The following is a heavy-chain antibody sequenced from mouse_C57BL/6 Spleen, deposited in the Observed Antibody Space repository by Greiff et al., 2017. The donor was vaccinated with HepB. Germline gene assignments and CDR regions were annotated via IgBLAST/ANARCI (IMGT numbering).Heavy chain of an antibody. J-gene: IGHJ1*03. Sequence: QVQLQQSGAELVRPGSSVKLSCKASGYTFTSYWMHWVKQRPIQGLEWIGNIDPSDSETHYNQKFKDKATLTVDKSSSTAYMQLSSLTSEDSAVYYCARGSSDPRWYFDVWGTGTTVTVSS. CDR2: IDPSDSET. D-gene: IGHD1-1*01. CDR3: ARGSSDPRWYFDV. V-gene: IGHV1-52*01. CDR1: GYTFTSYW.